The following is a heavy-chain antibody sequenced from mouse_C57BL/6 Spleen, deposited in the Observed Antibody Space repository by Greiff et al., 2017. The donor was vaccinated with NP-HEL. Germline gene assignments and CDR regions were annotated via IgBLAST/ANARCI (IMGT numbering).Heavy chain of an antibody. CDR3: ASGDYGSSYAHYYAMDY. CDR1: GYAFSSYW. Sequence: VQLQQSGAELVKPGASVKISCKASGYAFSSYWMNWVKQRPGKGLEWIGQIYPGDGDTNYNGKFKGKATLTADKSSSTAYMQLSSLTSEDSAVYFCASGDYGSSYAHYYAMDYWGQGTSVTVSS. J-gene: IGHJ4*01. V-gene: IGHV1-80*01. D-gene: IGHD1-1*01. CDR2: IYPGDGDT.